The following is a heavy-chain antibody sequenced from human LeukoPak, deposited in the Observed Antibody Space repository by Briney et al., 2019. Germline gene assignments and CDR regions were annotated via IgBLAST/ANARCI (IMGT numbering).Heavy chain of an antibody. CDR3: APGVDGDYVY. J-gene: IGHJ4*02. V-gene: IGHV3-23*01. Sequence: PGGSLRLSCAASGLTFSSYAMSWVHQAPGKGLEWVSAISGSGGSTYYADSVKGRFTISRDNSKNTLYLQMNSLRAEDTAVYYCAPGVDGDYVYWGQGTLVTVSS. D-gene: IGHD4-17*01. CDR2: ISGSGGST. CDR1: GLTFSSYA.